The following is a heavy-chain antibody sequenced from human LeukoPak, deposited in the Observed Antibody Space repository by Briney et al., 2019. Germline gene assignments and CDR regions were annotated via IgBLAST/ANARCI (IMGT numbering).Heavy chain of an antibody. CDR1: GYTFTGYY. CDR3: ASWSSSWSAFDL. D-gene: IGHD6-13*01. CDR2: INPKSGGT. J-gene: IGHJ3*01. Sequence: ASVKVSCKASGYTFTGYYMHWVRQAPGQGLEWMGWINPKSGGTNYEQKFQGRVTMTRDTSITTAYMELSRLRSDDTAVYYCASWSSSWSAFDLWGQGTMVAVSS. V-gene: IGHV1-2*02.